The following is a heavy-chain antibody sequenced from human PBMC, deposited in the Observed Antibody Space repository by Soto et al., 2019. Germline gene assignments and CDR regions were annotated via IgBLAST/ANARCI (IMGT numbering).Heavy chain of an antibody. CDR3: AKGFSSGWYVDS. CDR1: GGSVSSDSYY. V-gene: IGHV4-61*01. J-gene: IGHJ4*02. CDR2: ILSGGGT. D-gene: IGHD6-19*01. Sequence: SETLSLTCSVSGGSVSSDSYYWSWIRQPPGKTLEWIGFILSGGGTSTNPSLRSRLSISVDTSRNQFSLRLTSVTASDTGVYFCAKGFSSGWYVDSWGRGTLVTVSS.